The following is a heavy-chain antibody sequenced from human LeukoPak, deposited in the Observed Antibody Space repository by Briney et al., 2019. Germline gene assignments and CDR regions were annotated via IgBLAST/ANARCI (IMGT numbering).Heavy chain of an antibody. Sequence: SETLSLTCTVSGGSISTYYWSWIRQPPGKGLEWIGYIFYSGSTNYDPSLESRITISMDTSKNQFSLRLSSVTAADTAVYYCARLYHVSSAYFLDYWGQGTLVTVSS. CDR2: IFYSGST. CDR1: GGSISTYY. CDR3: ARLYHVSSAYFLDY. J-gene: IGHJ4*02. D-gene: IGHD3-22*01. V-gene: IGHV4-59*08.